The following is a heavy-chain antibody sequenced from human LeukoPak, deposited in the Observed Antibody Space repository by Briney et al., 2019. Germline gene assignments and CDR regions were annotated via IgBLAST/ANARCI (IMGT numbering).Heavy chain of an antibody. V-gene: IGHV3-7*01. Sequence: GGSLRLSCAGFEFSFSNFYMSWVRQAPGKGLEWVANIKQDGSETDYVDSVKGRFTLFRDNAKNSLYLQMNSLRAEDTAVYYCARSKRAETSTYYPFDYWGQGTLVTVSS. CDR3: ARSKRAETSTYYPFDY. CDR1: EFSFSNFY. J-gene: IGHJ4*02. CDR2: IKQDGSET. D-gene: IGHD2/OR15-2a*01.